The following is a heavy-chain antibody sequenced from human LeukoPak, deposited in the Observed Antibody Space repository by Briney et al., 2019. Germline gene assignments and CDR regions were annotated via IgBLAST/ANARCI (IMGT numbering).Heavy chain of an antibody. J-gene: IGHJ4*02. CDR1: GFTFSSYG. D-gene: IGHD1-1*01. Sequence: GGSLRLSCAASGFTFSSYGMHWVRQAPVKGLEWVAVIWYDGSNKYHADSVKGRFTISRDNSKNTLYLQMNSLRAEDTAVYYCARGTIRAFDYWGQGTLVTVSS. CDR2: IWYDGSNK. CDR3: ARGTIRAFDY. V-gene: IGHV3-33*01.